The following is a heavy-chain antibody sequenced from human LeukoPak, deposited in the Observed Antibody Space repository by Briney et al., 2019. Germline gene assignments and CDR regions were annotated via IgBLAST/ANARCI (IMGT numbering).Heavy chain of an antibody. CDR2: INHSGST. CDR1: GGSFSGYY. D-gene: IGHD2-2*01. J-gene: IGHJ5*02. CDR3: ARVVTVIVTVAMAPFDP. V-gene: IGHV4-34*01. Sequence: SETLSLTCAVYGGSFSGYYWSWIRQPPGKGLEWIGEINHSGSTNYNPSLKSRVTISVDTSKNQFSLQLNSVTPEDTAVYYCARVVTVIVTVAMAPFDPWGQGTLVTVSS.